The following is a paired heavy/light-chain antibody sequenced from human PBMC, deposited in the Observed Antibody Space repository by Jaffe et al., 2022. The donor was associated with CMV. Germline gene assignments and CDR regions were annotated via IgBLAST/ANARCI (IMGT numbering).Light chain of an antibody. Sequence: DIQMTQSPSSLSASVGDRVTITCQASQDITNYLSWYQQKPGKAPQVLIYDASNLKTGVPSRFTGRGYGTTFSFTISSLQPEDLGTYFCQQYDDVPYTFGQGTKLEIK. CDR2: DAS. CDR3: QQYDDVPYT. CDR1: QDITNY. J-gene: IGKJ2*01. V-gene: IGKV1-33*01.
Heavy chain of an antibody. CDR3: AGGSSGSGS. D-gene: IGHD6-19*01. J-gene: IGHJ5*02. V-gene: IGHV4-59*01. Sequence: QVQLQESGPGLVKPSETLSLTCTVSGGSIGSYYWSWIRQPPGRRLEWIGFVHSSRSPNYNPSLKSRVTMSVDTSKNQFSLDLKSVTAADTAVYYCAGGSSGSGSWGQGTLVTVSS. CDR2: VHSSRSP. CDR1: GGSIGSYY.